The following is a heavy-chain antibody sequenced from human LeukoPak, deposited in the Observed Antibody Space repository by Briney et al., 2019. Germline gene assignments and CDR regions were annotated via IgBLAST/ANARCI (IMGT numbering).Heavy chain of an antibody. CDR2: VSPHNGDT. Sequence: ASVKVSCKASGYTFTDYNINWVRQAPGRGLEYVGYVSPHNGDTGYAQTFQGRVTMTRDMSINTAYMELSSLRSEDTAVYYCLRHYYEYVAFDMWAKGRWSSSLQ. CDR3: LRHYYEYVAFDM. J-gene: IGHJ3*02. V-gene: IGHV1-8*01. CDR1: GYTFTDYN. D-gene: IGHD3-22*01.